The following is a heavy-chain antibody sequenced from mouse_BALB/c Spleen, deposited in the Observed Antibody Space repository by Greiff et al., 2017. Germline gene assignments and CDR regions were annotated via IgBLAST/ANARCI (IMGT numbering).Heavy chain of an antibody. J-gene: IGHJ1*01. Sequence: VQLKESGAELVKPGASVKLSCTASGFNIKDTYMHWVKQRPEQGLEWIGRIDPANGNTKYDPKFQGKATITADTSSNTAYLQLSSLTSEDTAVYYCAVYYYGSSRYFDVWGAGTTVTVSS. CDR3: AVYYYGSSRYFDV. V-gene: IGHV14-3*02. CDR2: IDPANGNT. D-gene: IGHD1-1*01. CDR1: GFNIKDTY.